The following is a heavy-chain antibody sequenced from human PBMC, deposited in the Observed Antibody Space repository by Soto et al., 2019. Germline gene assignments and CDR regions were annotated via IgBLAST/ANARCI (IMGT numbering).Heavy chain of an antibody. V-gene: IGHV4-34*01. Sequence: PSETLSLTCAVYGGSFSGYYWSWIRQPPGKGLEWIGEINHSGSTNYNPSLKSRVTISVDTSKNQFSLKLSSVTAADTAVYYCARDIGRGYDFWSGYPGLDVWGQGTTVTVSS. J-gene: IGHJ6*02. D-gene: IGHD3-3*01. CDR2: INHSGST. CDR3: ARDIGRGYDFWSGYPGLDV. CDR1: GGSFSGYY.